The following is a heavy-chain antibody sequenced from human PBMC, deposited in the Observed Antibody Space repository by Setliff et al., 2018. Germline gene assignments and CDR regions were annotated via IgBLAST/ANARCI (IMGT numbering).Heavy chain of an antibody. V-gene: IGHV3-7*03. D-gene: IGHD5-18*01. Sequence: GSLRLSCAASGFTFSSYWMSWVRQAPGKGLEWVANIKQDGSEKYYVDSVKGRFTISRDNAKNSLYLQMNSLRAEDTAVYYCAKLVWLTTWYYMDVWGKGTTVTVSS. J-gene: IGHJ6*03. CDR2: IKQDGSEK. CDR3: AKLVWLTTWYYMDV. CDR1: GFTFSSYW.